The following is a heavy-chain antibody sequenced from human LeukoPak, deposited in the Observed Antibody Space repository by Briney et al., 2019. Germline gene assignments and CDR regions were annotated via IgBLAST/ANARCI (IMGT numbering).Heavy chain of an antibody. CDR1: GFTFSSYA. CDR3: AKEVRAYYYGSGSYYNVYYFDY. CDR2: ISGSGGST. D-gene: IGHD3-10*01. V-gene: IGHV3-23*01. Sequence: GGSLRLSCAASGFTFSSYAMSWVRQAPGQGLEWVSAISGSGGSTYYADSVKGRFTISRENSKNTLYLQMNSLRAEDTAVYYCAKEVRAYYYGSGSYYNVYYFDYWGQGTLVTVSS. J-gene: IGHJ4*02.